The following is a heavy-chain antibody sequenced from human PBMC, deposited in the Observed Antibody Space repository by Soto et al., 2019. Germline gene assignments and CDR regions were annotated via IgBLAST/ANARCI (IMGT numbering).Heavy chain of an antibody. CDR3: ARGGDNSGYYYAFDY. J-gene: IGHJ4*02. D-gene: IGHD3-22*01. Sequence: PGGSLRLSCEASGFTFSSYDMNWVRQAPGKGLEWVSYISGSGRTIYYADSVKGRFTISRDSAKKSLFLQMNSLRAEDTALYYCARGGDNSGYYYAFDYWGQRTPVTVSS. CDR1: GFTFSSYD. CDR2: ISGSGRTI. V-gene: IGHV3-48*03.